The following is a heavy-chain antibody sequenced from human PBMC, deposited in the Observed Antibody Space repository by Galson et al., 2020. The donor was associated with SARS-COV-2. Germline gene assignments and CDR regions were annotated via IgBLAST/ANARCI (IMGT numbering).Heavy chain of an antibody. CDR3: ARGGSRATTVTSRDF. D-gene: IGHD4-4*01. Sequence: SETLSLTCTVSGYSISSGYYWGWIRQPPGKGLEWIGSINHSGRTYYNPSLKSRVTTSVDTSKNQFSLKLSSVTAADTAVYYCARGGSRATTVTSRDFWGQGTLVTVSS. V-gene: IGHV4-38-2*02. CDR1: GYSISSGYY. J-gene: IGHJ4*02. CDR2: INHSGRT.